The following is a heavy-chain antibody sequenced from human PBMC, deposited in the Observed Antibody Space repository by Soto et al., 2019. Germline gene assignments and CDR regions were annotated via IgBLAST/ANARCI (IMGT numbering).Heavy chain of an antibody. V-gene: IGHV3-33*01. CDR2: IWYDGSNK. CDR1: GFTFSSYG. CDR3: AREGYSSGWGDY. Sequence: QVQLVESGGGVVQPGRSLRLSCAASGFTFSSYGMHWVRQAPGKGLEWVAVIWYDGSNKYYADSVKGRFTISRDNSKNTLYLQMNSLSAEETAVYYCAREGYSSGWGDYWGQGTLVTVSS. D-gene: IGHD6-19*01. J-gene: IGHJ4*02.